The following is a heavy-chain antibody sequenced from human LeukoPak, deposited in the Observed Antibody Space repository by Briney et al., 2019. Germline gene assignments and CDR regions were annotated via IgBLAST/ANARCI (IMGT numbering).Heavy chain of an antibody. CDR2: IDPSDSYT. J-gene: IGHJ4*02. V-gene: IGHV5-10-1*01. CDR1: GCSFTSYW. D-gene: IGHD5-18*01. Sequence: GGALKISCKGSGCSFTSYWISWVRPMPGQEMAWMGRIDPSDSYTNYSPSFQGHVTISADKSISTASLQWSSLKASDTAMYYCARHDKSYGSPFDYWGQGTLVTVSS. CDR3: ARHDKSYGSPFDY.